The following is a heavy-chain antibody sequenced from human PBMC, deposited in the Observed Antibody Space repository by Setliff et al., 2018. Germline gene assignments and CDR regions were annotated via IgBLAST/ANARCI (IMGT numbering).Heavy chain of an antibody. J-gene: IGHJ4*02. D-gene: IGHD2-2*01. CDR3: ARQGCSSTSCHSIDY. CDR2: IYPGNSNT. CDR1: GYSFTSNW. Sequence: GESLKISCKGSGYSFTSNWIAWVRQMPGKGLECMGIIYPGNSNTRYSPPFQGQVTISADKAINTAYLQWSSLQASDTAMYYCARQGCSSTSCHSIDYWGQGTLVTVSS. V-gene: IGHV5-51*01.